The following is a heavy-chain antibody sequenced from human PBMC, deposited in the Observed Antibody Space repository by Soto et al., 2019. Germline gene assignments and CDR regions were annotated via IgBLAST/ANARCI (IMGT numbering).Heavy chain of an antibody. CDR3: ARDPLHCSGGSCYPA. CDR1: GYTFTSYA. D-gene: IGHD2-15*01. V-gene: IGHV1-3*01. J-gene: IGHJ5*02. Sequence: GAPVKVSCKASGYTFTSYAMHWVRQAPGQRLEWMGWINAGNGNTKYSQKFQGRVTITRDTSASTAYMELSSLRSEDTAVYYCARDPLHCSGGSCYPAWGQGTLVTV. CDR2: INAGNGNT.